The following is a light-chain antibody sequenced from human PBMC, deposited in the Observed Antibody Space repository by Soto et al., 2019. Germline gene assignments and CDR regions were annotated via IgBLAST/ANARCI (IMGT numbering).Light chain of an antibody. V-gene: IGKV1-5*03. CDR2: KAS. Sequence: DLQMPQSPSTLSGSVGDRVTITCRASQTISSWLAWYQQKPGRAPKLLIYKASTLKSGVPSRFSGSGSGTEFTLTINSLQADDFATYYCQQANSFPLTFGGGTKVDIK. J-gene: IGKJ4*01. CDR1: QTISSW. CDR3: QQANSFPLT.